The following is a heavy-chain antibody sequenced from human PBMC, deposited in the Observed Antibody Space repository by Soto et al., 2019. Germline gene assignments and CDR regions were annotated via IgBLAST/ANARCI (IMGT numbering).Heavy chain of an antibody. V-gene: IGHV3-21*01. D-gene: IGHD2-15*01. CDR2: ISSSSSYI. J-gene: IGHJ1*01. CDR1: GFTFSSYS. CDR3: ASLGYCSGGSCYAEYFQH. Sequence: GGSLRLSCAASGFTFSSYSMNWVRQAPGKGLEWVSSISSSSSYIYYAVSVKVRFTISRDSAKTSLYLQMNSLRAEDTAVYYCASLGYCSGGSCYAEYFQHWGQGTLVTVSS.